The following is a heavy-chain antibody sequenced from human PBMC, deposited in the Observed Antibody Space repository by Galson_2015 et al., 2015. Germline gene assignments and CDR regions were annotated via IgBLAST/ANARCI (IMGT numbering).Heavy chain of an antibody. J-gene: IGHJ5*01. V-gene: IGHV7-4-1*02. CDR1: GYTFTRYP. D-gene: IGHD6-19*01. Sequence: SVKVSCKASGYTFTRYPLNWVRQAPGQGLKWMGWIDTKNGNPTYAQGFTGRFVFSLDTSVSTAYLEISSLGAEDTAVYYCARDPRSGWVGYNW. CDR2: IDTKNGNP. CDR3: ARDPRSGWVGYNW.